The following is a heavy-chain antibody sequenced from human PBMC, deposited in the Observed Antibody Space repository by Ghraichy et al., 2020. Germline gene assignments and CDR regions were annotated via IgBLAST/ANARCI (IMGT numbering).Heavy chain of an antibody. Sequence: GGSLRLSCAASGYTFSTYAMHWVRQAPGKGLEWLAVISSDGNNKYYADSVKGRFTISRDNSKNTLYVQMNGLRAEDTAVYYCAGGALAATPDSWGQGTLVTVSS. CDR1: GYTFSTYA. V-gene: IGHV3-30-3*01. CDR2: ISSDGNNK. J-gene: IGHJ4*02. D-gene: IGHD6-13*01. CDR3: AGGALAATPDS.